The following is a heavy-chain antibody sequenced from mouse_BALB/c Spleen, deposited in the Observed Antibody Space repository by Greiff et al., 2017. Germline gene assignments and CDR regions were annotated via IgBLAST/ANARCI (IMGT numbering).Heavy chain of an antibody. Sequence: EVKLLESGPGLVKPSQSLSLTCTVTGYSITSDYAWNWIRQFPGNKLEWMGYISYSGSTSYNPSLKSRISITRDTSKNQFFLQLNSVTTEDTATYYCARTNWDGGLDYWGQGTTLTVSS. CDR2: ISYSGST. CDR1: GYSITSDYA. CDR3: ARTNWDGGLDY. D-gene: IGHD4-1*01. V-gene: IGHV3-2*02. J-gene: IGHJ2*01.